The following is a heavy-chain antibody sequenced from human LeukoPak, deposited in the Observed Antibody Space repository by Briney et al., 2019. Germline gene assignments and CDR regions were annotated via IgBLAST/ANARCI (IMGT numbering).Heavy chain of an antibody. D-gene: IGHD6-19*01. CDR2: ISSGSTTI. CDR3: ARDVEQWLVRVYYFDY. V-gene: IGHV3-48*02. J-gene: IGHJ4*02. Sequence: GRSLRLSCTASGFTFGDYAMSWVRQAPGKGLEWISYISSGSTTIYYADSVKGRFTISRDNAKNSLYLQMNSLRDEDTAVYYCARDVEQWLVRVYYFDYWGQGTLVTVSS. CDR1: GFTFGDYA.